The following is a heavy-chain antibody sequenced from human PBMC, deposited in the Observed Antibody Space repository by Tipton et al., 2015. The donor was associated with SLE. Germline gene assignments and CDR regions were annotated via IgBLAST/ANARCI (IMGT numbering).Heavy chain of an antibody. CDR2: VSAYNGVT. V-gene: IGHV1-18*01. J-gene: IGHJ4*02. Sequence: QLVQSGAEVKKSGASVQVSCKASGYAFTSYYINWVRQDPGQGLEWMGWVSAYNGVTNYAQNFQGRITMTTDTSTTTAYMDLRCLRSDDAAVYYCARCNDFWSGHSHFDYWGQGTLVTVTS. CDR3: ARCNDFWSGHSHFDY. CDR1: GYAFTSYY. D-gene: IGHD3-3*01.